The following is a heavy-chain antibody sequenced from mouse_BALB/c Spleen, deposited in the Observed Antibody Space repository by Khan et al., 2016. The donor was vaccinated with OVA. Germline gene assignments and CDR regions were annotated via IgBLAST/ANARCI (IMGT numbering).Heavy chain of an antibody. CDR1: GYTFTNYG. CDR3: ERSNGNYWVVY. Sequence: QIQLVQPGPELKKPGETVKISCKASGYTFTNYGMNWVKQAPGKGLKWMGWINTYTGELTYADDFKGRFAFSLETSASTAYLEINNLKNEDTATYFCERSNGNYWVVYWGQGTLVTVSA. CDR2: INTYTGEL. V-gene: IGHV9-3-1*01. D-gene: IGHD2-1*01. J-gene: IGHJ3*01.